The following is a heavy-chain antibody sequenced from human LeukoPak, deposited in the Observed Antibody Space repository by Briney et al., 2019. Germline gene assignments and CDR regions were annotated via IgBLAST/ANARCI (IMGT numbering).Heavy chain of an antibody. V-gene: IGHV3-7*03. J-gene: IGHJ4*02. CDR1: GFTFSGFW. D-gene: IGHD6-13*01. CDR3: ARIAAAGKFDY. Sequence: PGGSLRLSCAVSGFTFSGFWMSWSRQAPGKGLEWVASINSDGSEGYYADVVKGRFTISRDNAKNSLYLQINSLRAEDTAVYYCARIAAAGKFDYWGQGTLVTVSS. CDR2: INSDGSEG.